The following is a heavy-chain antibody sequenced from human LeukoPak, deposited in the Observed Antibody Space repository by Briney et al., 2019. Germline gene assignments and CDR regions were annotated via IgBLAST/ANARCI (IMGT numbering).Heavy chain of an antibody. CDR3: ARGLGGASYYMDV. J-gene: IGHJ6*03. Sequence: SGTLSLTCTVSGGSLSSFYWSWVRQPAGKGPEWIGRVDTSGDTHYNPSLKSRATMSLDTSKKQFSLKLNSVAVADTAVYYCARGLGGASYYMDVWGKGTTVTVSS. D-gene: IGHD3-16*01. CDR1: GGSLSSFY. CDR2: VDTSGDT. V-gene: IGHV4-4*07.